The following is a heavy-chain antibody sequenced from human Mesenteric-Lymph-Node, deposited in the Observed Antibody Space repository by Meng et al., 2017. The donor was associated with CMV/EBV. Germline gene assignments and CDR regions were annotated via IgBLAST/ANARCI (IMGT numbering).Heavy chain of an antibody. D-gene: IGHD3-16*01. V-gene: IGHV3-21*01. CDR2: ISSSSSYI. J-gene: IGHJ4*02. CDR1: GFTFSSYS. CDR3: VQVGPGGITHWDY. Sequence: GESLKISCAASGFTFSSYSMNWVRQAPGKGLEWVSSISSSSSYIYYADSVKGRFTISRDNAKNSLYLQMNSLRAEDTAVYYCVQVGPGGITHWDYWGQGTLVTVSS.